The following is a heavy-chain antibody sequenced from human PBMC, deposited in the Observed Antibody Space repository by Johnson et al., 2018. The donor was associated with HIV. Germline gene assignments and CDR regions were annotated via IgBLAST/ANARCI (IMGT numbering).Heavy chain of an antibody. Sequence: VQLVESGGGLVQPGGSLRLSCAASGFTFSTYDMYWVRQATGKGLEWVSTIGTAGDTYYAGSVKGRFTISRDNSKNTLYLQMNSLRAEDTAVYYCAIIWKHTFDIWGQGTMVTVSS. CDR1: GFTFSTYD. D-gene: IGHD3-3*01. CDR3: AIIWKHTFDI. CDR2: IGTAGDT. J-gene: IGHJ3*02. V-gene: IGHV3-13*01.